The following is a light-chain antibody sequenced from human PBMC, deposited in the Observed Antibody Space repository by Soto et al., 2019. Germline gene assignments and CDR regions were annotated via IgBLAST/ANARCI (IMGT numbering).Light chain of an antibody. V-gene: IGKV3-20*01. CDR3: QQFSSTPSWT. Sequence: FVLTQSPDTLSLSHGERATLSCRAIQTVRNNYLAWYQQKPGQAPRLLIYDASSRATGTPDRFSGSGSGTDFTLTISRMEPEDFAVYYCQQFSSTPSWTLGQGTKVAIK. J-gene: IGKJ1*01. CDR1: QTVRNNY. CDR2: DAS.